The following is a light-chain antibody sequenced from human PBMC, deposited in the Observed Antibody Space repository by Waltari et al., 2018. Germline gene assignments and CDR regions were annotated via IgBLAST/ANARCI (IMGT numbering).Light chain of an antibody. CDR2: KSS. V-gene: IGKV1-5*03. CDR1: QSVKNN. CDR3: QEYDSLPVT. J-gene: IGKJ4*01. Sequence: DIQMTQSPSTLSAYVGDRVIITCRASQSVKNNLAWSQQKPGKAPKVLVHKSSRLESGVPSRFSGSGYGTEFTLTISSLQPDDFATYYCQEYDSLPVTFGGGTKVEIK.